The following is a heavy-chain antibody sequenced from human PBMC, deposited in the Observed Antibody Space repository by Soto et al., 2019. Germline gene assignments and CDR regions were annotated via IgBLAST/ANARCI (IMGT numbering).Heavy chain of an antibody. J-gene: IGHJ4*02. D-gene: IGHD3-10*01. Sequence: GGSLRLSCAASGFTFSIFAMSWVRQSPGKGLEWVSTISGSGGSTYYADAVKGRFTISRDNSMGTLYLQMKSLRVEDTAIYYCAKEVSLGSTVDLGYWGQGALVTVSS. V-gene: IGHV3-23*01. CDR2: ISGSGGST. CDR1: GFTFSIFA. CDR3: AKEVSLGSTVDLGY.